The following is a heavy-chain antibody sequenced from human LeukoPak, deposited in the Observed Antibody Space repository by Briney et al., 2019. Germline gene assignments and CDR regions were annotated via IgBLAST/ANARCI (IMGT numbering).Heavy chain of an antibody. J-gene: IGHJ4*02. CDR3: ARRGRGGYDSSGSPYYFDY. CDR1: GVSISSYY. V-gene: IGHV4-59*01. Sequence: SETLSLTCTVSGVSISSYYWSWIRQPPGKGLEWIGYIYYSGSTNYNPSLKSRVTISVDTSKNQFSLKLSSVTAADTAVYYCARRGRGGYDSSGSPYYFDYWGQGTLVTVSS. CDR2: IYYSGST. D-gene: IGHD3-22*01.